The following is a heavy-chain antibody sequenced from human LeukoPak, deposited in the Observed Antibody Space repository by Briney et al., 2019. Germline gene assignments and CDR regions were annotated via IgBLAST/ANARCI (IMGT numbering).Heavy chain of an antibody. V-gene: IGHV4-59*08. CDR3: ATLGYSYGTDY. J-gene: IGHJ4*02. CDR1: GGSISSYY. D-gene: IGHD5-18*01. CDR2: IYYSGST. Sequence: PSETLSLTCTVSGGSISSYYWSWIRQPPGKGLEWIGYIYYSGSTNYNPSLKSRVTISVDKSKNQFSLKLSSVTAADTAVYYCATLGYSYGTDYWGQGTLVTVSS.